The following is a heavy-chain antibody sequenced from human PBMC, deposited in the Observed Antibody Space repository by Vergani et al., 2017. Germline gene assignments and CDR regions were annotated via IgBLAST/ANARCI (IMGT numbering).Heavy chain of an antibody. D-gene: IGHD6-13*01. CDR3: ARDRSRSWYGSSYYYYGMDV. CDR2: INSDGSST. CDR1: GFTFSSYW. J-gene: IGHJ6*02. Sequence: EVQLVESGGGLVQPGGSLRLSCAASGFTFSSYWMHWVRQAPGKGLVWVSRINSDGSSTSYADSVKGRFTISRDNAKNTLYLQMNSLRAEDTAVYYCARDRSRSWYGSSYYYYGMDVWGQGTTVTVSS. V-gene: IGHV3-74*01.